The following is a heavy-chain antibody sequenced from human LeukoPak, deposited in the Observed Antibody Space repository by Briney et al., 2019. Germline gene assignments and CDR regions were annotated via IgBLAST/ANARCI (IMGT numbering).Heavy chain of an antibody. J-gene: IGHJ6*02. D-gene: IGHD2-2*01. CDR3: ARGPAAIVRKGYSYYSGMDV. CDR2: TYDRSKWYN. CDR1: GDSVSSNSAG. V-gene: IGHV6-1*01. Sequence: SETLSLTCAISGDSVSSNSAGWIWIRQSPSRDFEGHRCTYDRSKWYNAYAVSVQSRITINPDTSTNQFSLQLNSVTPEDTAVYYCARGPAAIVRKGYSYYSGMDVWGQGTTVTVSS.